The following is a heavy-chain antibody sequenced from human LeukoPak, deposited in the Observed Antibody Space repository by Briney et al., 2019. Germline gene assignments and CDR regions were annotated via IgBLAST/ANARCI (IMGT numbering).Heavy chain of an antibody. D-gene: IGHD5-24*01. Sequence: PSETLSLTCTVSGGSISNYYWNWIRQHPGKGLEWIGYIHDSGSTYYNPSLKSRLTISLDTSQNQLSLKLSSVTAADTAVYYCAGGGDAYKTGYWGQGTLVTVSS. CDR2: IHDSGST. CDR1: GGSISNYY. CDR3: AGGGDAYKTGY. J-gene: IGHJ4*02. V-gene: IGHV4-59*06.